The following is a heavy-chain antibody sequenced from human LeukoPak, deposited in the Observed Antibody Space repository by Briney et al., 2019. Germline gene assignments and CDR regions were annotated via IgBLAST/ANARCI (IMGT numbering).Heavy chain of an antibody. CDR2: INPNSGGT. J-gene: IGHJ5*02. Sequence: WASVKVSCKASGYTFTSYGISWVRQAPGQGREWMGWINPNSGGTNYAQKFQGRVTMTRDTSISTAYMELSRLRSDDTAVYYCARGTTMVRGSPGNWFDPWGQGTLVTVSS. D-gene: IGHD3-10*01. CDR3: ARGTTMVRGSPGNWFDP. CDR1: GYTFTSYG. V-gene: IGHV1-2*02.